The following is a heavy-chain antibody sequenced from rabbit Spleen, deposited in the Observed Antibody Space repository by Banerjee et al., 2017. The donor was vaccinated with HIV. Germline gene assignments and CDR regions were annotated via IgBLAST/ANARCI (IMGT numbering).Heavy chain of an antibody. CDR3: ARDMADVIGWNLDL. J-gene: IGHJ4*01. V-gene: IGHV1S40*01. CDR1: GFSFSSSDY. Sequence: QSLEESGGDLVKPGASLTLTCTASGFSFSSSDYMCWVRQAPGKGLEWISCIAGSSSDFTYSATWAKGRFTCSKTSSTTVTLQMTSLTVADTAIYFCARDMADVIGWNLDLWGPGTLVTVS. CDR2: IAGSSSDFT. D-gene: IGHD1-1*01.